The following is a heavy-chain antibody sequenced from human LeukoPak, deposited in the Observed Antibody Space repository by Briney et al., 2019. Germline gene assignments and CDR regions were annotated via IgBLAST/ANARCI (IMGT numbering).Heavy chain of an antibody. CDR3: VRDLVYGTGDQRFDY. CDR2: MNSDGSST. D-gene: IGHD7-27*01. Sequence: PGGSLRLSCAASGFTFSSYWMSWVRQPPGKGLEWVSRMNSDGSSTNYADSVKGRLTISRDNAKNTLYLQMNGLRVEDTAVYYCVRDLVYGTGDQRFDYWGQGTLVTVSS. CDR1: GFTFSSYW. V-gene: IGHV3-74*01. J-gene: IGHJ4*02.